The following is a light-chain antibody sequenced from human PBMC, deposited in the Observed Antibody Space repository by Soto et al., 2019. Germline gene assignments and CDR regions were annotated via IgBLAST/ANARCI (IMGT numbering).Light chain of an antibody. J-gene: IGKJ3*01. CDR3: QQTSSFPFT. CDR2: AAS. CDR1: HDLTTW. V-gene: IGKV1-12*01. Sequence: DIQMTQSPSSVSASVGDTVTITCRASHDLTTWLAWYQRKPGKAPKLLISAASNLYSGVPSRFSGSGSGTDFTLTISSLQPEDFATYYCQQTSSFPFTFGPGTKVDVK.